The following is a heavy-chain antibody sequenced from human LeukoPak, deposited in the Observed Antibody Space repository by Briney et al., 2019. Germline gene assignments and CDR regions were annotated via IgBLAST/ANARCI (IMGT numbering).Heavy chain of an antibody. J-gene: IGHJ4*02. D-gene: IGHD7-27*01. CDR2: IYYSGGT. CDR1: GGSISSGGYY. V-gene: IGHV4-61*08. CDR3: TGGPFTYAFDH. Sequence: SETLSLTCTVSGGSISSGGYYWSWIRQPPGKGLEWIGYIYYSGGTNYNPSLKGRVTISIDTSKSQFSLKVTSVTDADTAVYYCTGGPFTYAFDHWGQGALVTVSS.